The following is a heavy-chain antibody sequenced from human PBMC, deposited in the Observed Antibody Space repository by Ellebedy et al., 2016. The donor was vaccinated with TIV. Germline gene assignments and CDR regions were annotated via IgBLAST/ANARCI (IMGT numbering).Heavy chain of an antibody. J-gene: IGHJ4*02. V-gene: IGHV4-34*01. CDR3: ARFGSY. CDR2: INRSGST. D-gene: IGHD3-10*01. CDR1: GGSFSGYF. Sequence: SETLSLXCAVYGGSFSGYFWSWTRQPPGKGLEWIGEINRSGSTNYSPSLKSRVTISVDTSKNHFSLKLSSVTAADTAVYYCARFGSYWGQGTLVTVSS.